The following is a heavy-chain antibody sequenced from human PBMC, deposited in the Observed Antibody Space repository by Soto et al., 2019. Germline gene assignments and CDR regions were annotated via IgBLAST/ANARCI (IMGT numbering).Heavy chain of an antibody. D-gene: IGHD6-25*01. CDR3: ARGVSRSAAWFDP. CDR1: GFTFSSYD. Sequence: EVQLVESGGGLVQPGGSLRLSCAASGFTFSSYDMHWVRQATGKGLEWVSAIGTAGDTYYPGSVKGRFTISRENAKNSLYLQMNSLRAGDTAVYYCARGVSRSAAWFDPWGQGTLVTVSS. CDR2: IGTAGDT. V-gene: IGHV3-13*01. J-gene: IGHJ5*02.